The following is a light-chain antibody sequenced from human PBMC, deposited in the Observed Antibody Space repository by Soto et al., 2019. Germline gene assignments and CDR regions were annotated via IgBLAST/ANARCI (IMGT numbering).Light chain of an antibody. J-gene: IGLJ2*01. Sequence: SYELTQPPSVSVSPGQTVSITCSGDKLGDKYACWYQQKPGQSPVLVIYQDSKRPSGIPERFSGSNSGNTATLTISGTQAMDEADYYCQAWDSSTAEFGGGTKLTVL. CDR1: KLGDKY. CDR3: QAWDSSTAE. CDR2: QDS. V-gene: IGLV3-1*01.